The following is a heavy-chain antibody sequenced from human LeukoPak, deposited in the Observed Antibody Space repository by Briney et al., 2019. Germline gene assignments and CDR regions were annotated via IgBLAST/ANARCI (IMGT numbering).Heavy chain of an antibody. CDR2: INTDGSST. D-gene: IGHD3-10*01. J-gene: IGHJ4*02. Sequence: GGSLRLSCAASGFTFSSYWMHWVRQAPGKGLVWVSRINTDGSSTSYADSVKGRFTISRDNAKNTLYLQMNSLRAEDTAVYYCARGTSRRLFGELLFPLDYWGQGTLVTVSS. CDR1: GFTFSSYW. CDR3: ARGTSRRLFGELLFPLDY. V-gene: IGHV3-74*01.